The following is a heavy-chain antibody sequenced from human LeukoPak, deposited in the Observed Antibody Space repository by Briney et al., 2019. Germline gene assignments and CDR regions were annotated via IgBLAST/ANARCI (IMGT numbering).Heavy chain of an antibody. D-gene: IGHD4-17*01. V-gene: IGHV3-21*01. CDR1: SFSLSESN. J-gene: IGHJ4*02. Sequence: GGTLRLSRAASSFSLSESNMNCVPEAPGKGVEWGSSISRTSDYIYYADSVKGRFSISRDNAKNSLYLQMSSLRAEDAAVYYWARGPGGGPDYGDYDYWGQGTLVTVSS. CDR2: ISRTSDYI. CDR3: ARGPGGGPDYGDYDY.